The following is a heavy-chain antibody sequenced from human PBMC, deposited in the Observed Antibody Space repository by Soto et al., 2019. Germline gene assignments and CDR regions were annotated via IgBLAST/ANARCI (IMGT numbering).Heavy chain of an antibody. CDR3: TRDASTTFFDD. Sequence: GGSLRLSCAASGFILRSYWMSWVRQAPGKGLEWVAKIRADGSEKYYVDSVKGRFTISRDNGKNALYLQMNSLRVEDTAVYYCTRDASTTFFDDWGQRTLVTVSS. CDR1: GFILRSYW. J-gene: IGHJ4*02. V-gene: IGHV3-7*05. CDR2: IRADGSEK.